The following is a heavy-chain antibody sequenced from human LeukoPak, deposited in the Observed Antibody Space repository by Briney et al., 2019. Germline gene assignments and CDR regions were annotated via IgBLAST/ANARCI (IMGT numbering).Heavy chain of an antibody. CDR2: IYHSGST. CDR3: ARGWGYCSGGSCYFDY. V-gene: IGHV4-4*02. J-gene: IGHJ4*02. CDR1: GCSISSSNW. D-gene: IGHD2-15*01. Sequence: SETLSLNCAVSGCSISSSNWWSWVRQPPGKGLEWIMEIYHSGSTNYNPSLKSRVTISVYKSKNQFSLKLSSVTAADTAVYYCARGWGYCSGGSCYFDYWGQGTLVTVSS.